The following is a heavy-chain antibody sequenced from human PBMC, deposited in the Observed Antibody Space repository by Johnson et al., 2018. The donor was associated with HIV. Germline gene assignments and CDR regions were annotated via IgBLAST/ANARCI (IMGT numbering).Heavy chain of an antibody. J-gene: IGHJ3*02. CDR2: ISGSGGST. Sequence: VQVVESGGGLVQPGGSLRLSCAASGFTFSSYAMSWVRQAPGKGLEWVSAISGSGGSTYYADSVKGRFTISRDNSKNTLYLQMNSLRADDTAVYYCAREGDYYDSSGYWAAFDIWGQGTMVTVSS. V-gene: IGHV3-23*04. CDR1: GFTFSSYA. CDR3: AREGDYYDSSGYWAAFDI. D-gene: IGHD3-22*01.